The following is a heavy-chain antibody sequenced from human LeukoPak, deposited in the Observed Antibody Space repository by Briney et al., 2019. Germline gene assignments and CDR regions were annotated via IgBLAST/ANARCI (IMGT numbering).Heavy chain of an antibody. J-gene: IGHJ4*02. CDR1: GFTFSLFA. D-gene: IGHD3-22*01. CDR2: ISGSGGAT. CDR3: AKDGYNYDSSGHFDY. V-gene: IGHV3-23*01. Sequence: GGSLRLFCAASGFTFSLFAMHWVRQAPGKGLEWVSAISGSGGATYHADADSVKGRFTISRDNSKNALYLEINNLRAEDTAVYYCAKDGYNYDSSGHFDYWGQGTLVTVSS.